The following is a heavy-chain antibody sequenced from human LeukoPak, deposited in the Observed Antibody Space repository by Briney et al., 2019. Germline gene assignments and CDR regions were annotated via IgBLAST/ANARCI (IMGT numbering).Heavy chain of an antibody. J-gene: IGHJ6*03. CDR1: GGSFDSKY. V-gene: IGHV4-4*09. CDR2: IYTSGST. D-gene: IGHD4-11*01. Sequence: SETLSLTCSVSGGSFDSKYWSWIRQPPGKGLEWIGYIYTSGSTNFNPSLRSRAAMSIDTSKNQFSLKVYSVTAADTAVYYCAHYIRSVHYYMDVWGKGTTVIVSS. CDR3: AHYIRSVHYYMDV.